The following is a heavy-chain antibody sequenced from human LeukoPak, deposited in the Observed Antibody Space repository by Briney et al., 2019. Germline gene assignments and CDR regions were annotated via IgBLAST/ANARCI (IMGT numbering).Heavy chain of an antibody. V-gene: IGHV3-23*01. CDR1: GFTFSSYA. Sequence: PGGSLRLSCAASGFTFSSYAMSWVRQAPGKGLEWVSAISGSGGSTYYADSVKGRFTISRDNSKNTLYLQMNSLRAEDTAVYYCAKDWSPYGSGSYFDYWGQGTLVTVSS. D-gene: IGHD3-10*01. CDR3: AKDWSPYGSGSYFDY. CDR2: ISGSGGST. J-gene: IGHJ4*02.